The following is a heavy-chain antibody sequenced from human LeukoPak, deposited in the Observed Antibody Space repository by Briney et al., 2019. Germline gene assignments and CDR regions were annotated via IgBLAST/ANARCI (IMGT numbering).Heavy chain of an antibody. V-gene: IGHV3-21*01. CDR2: ISSSSSHI. Sequence: GGSLRLSCAASGFTFSSYSMKWVRQAPGKGLEWVSSISSSSSHIYYADSVKGRFTISRDNAKNSLYLQMNSLRAEDTAVYYCARGGCSSASCAFDYRGQGTLVTVSS. CDR3: ARGGCSSASCAFDY. D-gene: IGHD2-2*01. CDR1: GFTFSSYS. J-gene: IGHJ4*02.